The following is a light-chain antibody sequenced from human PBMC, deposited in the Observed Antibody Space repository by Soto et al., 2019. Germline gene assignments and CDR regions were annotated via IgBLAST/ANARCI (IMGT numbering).Light chain of an antibody. CDR2: GDN. V-gene: IGLV1-40*01. Sequence: QSVLTQPPSVSGAPGQRVTISCTGSSSNIGTTYDVHWYQQLPGTAPKLLIYGDNNRPSGVPDRCSGSKSGTSASLAITGRQAEEDADDYCRTYDSNRSSWVFGGGTKLTVL. CDR3: RTYDSNRSSWV. J-gene: IGLJ3*02. CDR1: SSNIGTTYD.